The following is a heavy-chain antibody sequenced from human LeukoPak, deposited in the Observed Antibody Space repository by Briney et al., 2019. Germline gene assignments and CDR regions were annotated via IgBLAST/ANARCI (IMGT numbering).Heavy chain of an antibody. CDR1: GGSISTSNYY. CDR2: IFYSGST. CDR3: ARVLLFNWFDP. J-gene: IGHJ5*02. V-gene: IGHV4-39*07. D-gene: IGHD3-10*01. Sequence: SETLSLTCTVSGGSISTSNYYWGWVRQPPGKGLEWIGNIFYSGSTYYNPSLKSRVTISVDTSKNQFSLKLSSVTAADTAVYYCARVLLFNWFDPWGQGTLVTVSS.